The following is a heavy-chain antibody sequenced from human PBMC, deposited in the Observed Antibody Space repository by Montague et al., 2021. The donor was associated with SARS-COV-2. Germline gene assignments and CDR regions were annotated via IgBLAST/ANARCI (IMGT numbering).Heavy chain of an antibody. V-gene: IGHV4-59*01. CDR3: ARAHAGCSDCNYLDY. CDR2: IYYSGGT. Sequence: SETLSLTCTVSGGSISGYYWGWIRQPPGKGLEWIGYIYYSGGTNYNTSPKSRVTMSVDTSKNQFSLKLTSVTAADTAVYYCARAHAGCSDCNYLDYWGQGTLVTVSS. D-gene: IGHD2-21*02. CDR1: GGSISGYY. J-gene: IGHJ4*01.